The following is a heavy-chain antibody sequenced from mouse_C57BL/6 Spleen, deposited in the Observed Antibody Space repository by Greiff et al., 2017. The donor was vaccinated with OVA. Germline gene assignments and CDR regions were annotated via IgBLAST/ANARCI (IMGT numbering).Heavy chain of an antibody. Sequence: QVQLKQPGAELVKPGASVKLSCKASGYTFTSYWLQWVKQRPGQGLEWIGEIDPSDSYTNYNQKFKGKATLTVDTSSSTAYMQLSSLTSEDSAVYYCARGGYDGYFFAYWGQGTLVTVSA. D-gene: IGHD2-3*01. CDR3: ARGGYDGYFFAY. CDR2: IDPSDSYT. V-gene: IGHV1-50*01. CDR1: GYTFTSYW. J-gene: IGHJ3*01.